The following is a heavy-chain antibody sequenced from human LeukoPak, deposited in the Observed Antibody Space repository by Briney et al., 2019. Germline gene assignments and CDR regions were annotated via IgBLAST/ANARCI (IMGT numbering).Heavy chain of an antibody. V-gene: IGHV3-21*01. J-gene: IGHJ4*02. CDR2: ISSSSSYI. CDR1: GFTFSSYN. CDR3: ARDMITFGGVIVYFDY. D-gene: IGHD3-16*02. Sequence: GGSLRLSCAASGFTFSSYNMTWVRQAPGKGLEWVSSISSSSSYIYYADSVKGRFTISRDNAKNSLYLQMNSLRAEDTAVYYCARDMITFGGVIVYFDYWGQGTLVTVSS.